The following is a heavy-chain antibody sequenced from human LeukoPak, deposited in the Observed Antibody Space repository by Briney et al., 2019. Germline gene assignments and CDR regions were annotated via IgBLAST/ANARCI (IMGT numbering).Heavy chain of an antibody. V-gene: IGHV1-18*01. CDR2: ISANNGDT. D-gene: IGHD4-17*01. Sequence: ASVKVSCKTSGYTFTSHGISWVRQAPGQGLEWMGWISANNGDTNYAQRMQGRLTMTTDTSTSTAYMELRSLRSDDTAVYYCARVFPPLGNGDYAGGRSGPWYFDLWGRGTLVTVSS. J-gene: IGHJ2*01. CDR1: GYTFTSHG. CDR3: ARVFPPLGNGDYAGGRSGPWYFDL.